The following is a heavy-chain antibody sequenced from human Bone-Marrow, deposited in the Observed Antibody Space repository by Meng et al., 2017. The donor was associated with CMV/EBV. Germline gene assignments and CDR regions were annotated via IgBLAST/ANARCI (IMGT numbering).Heavy chain of an antibody. J-gene: IGHJ4*02. CDR3: ARVRVSRRAGGGGSLIDAILDKVATKGYHFDS. CDR1: GASISSQY. CDR2: TNHSGVS. V-gene: IGHV4-59*11. D-gene: IGHD5-12*01. Sequence: GSLRLSCTVSGASISSQYWNWIRQPPGKGLEWIGYTNHSGVSKYNPALKGRVIMSLDTSKNQFSLRLKSVTAADTAVYFCARVRVSRRAGGGGSLIDAILDKVATKGYHFDSWGQGTLVTVSS.